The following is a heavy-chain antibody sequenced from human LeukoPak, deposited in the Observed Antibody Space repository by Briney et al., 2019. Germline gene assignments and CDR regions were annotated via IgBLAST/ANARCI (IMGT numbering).Heavy chain of an antibody. CDR3: ARVSGENWFDP. Sequence: SETLSPTCAVSGGSISSGGYSWTWIRQPPGKGLEWIGYIYHSGSTYYNPSHKSRVTTSVDRSKNHFSLKLSSVTAADTAVYYCARVSGENWFDPWGQGTLVTVSS. CDR2: IYHSGST. D-gene: IGHD4-17*01. CDR1: GGSISSGGYS. J-gene: IGHJ5*02. V-gene: IGHV4-30-2*01.